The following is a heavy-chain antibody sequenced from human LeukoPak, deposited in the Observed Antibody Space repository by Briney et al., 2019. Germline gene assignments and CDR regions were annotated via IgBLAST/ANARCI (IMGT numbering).Heavy chain of an antibody. D-gene: IGHD3-10*01. Sequence: PGGSLRLSCAASGFTFSSYGMHWVRQAPGKGLERVAFIRYDGSNKYYADSVKGRFTISRDNSKNTLYLQMNSLRAEDTAVYYCAGSVVLWFGEPPHYWVQGTMVTDPS. V-gene: IGHV3-30*02. CDR1: GFTFSSYG. J-gene: IGHJ4*02. CDR2: IRYDGSNK. CDR3: AGSVVLWFGEPPHY.